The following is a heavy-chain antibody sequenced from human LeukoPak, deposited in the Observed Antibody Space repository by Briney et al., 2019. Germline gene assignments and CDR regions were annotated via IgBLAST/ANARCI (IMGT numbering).Heavy chain of an antibody. CDR3: AKVLSGSYEGGLDY. CDR1: GFTFDDYA. CDR2: ISWNSGSI. D-gene: IGHD1-26*01. J-gene: IGHJ4*02. V-gene: IGHV3-9*01. Sequence: GGSLRLSCAASGFTFDDYAMHWVRQAPGKGLEWVSGISWNSGSIGYADSVKGRFTISRDNAKNSLYLQMNSLRAEDTALYYCAKVLSGSYEGGLDYWGQGTLVTVSS.